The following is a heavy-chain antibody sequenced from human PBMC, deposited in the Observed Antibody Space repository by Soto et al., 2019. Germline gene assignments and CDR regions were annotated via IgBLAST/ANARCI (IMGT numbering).Heavy chain of an antibody. Sequence: EVQVLESGGGLVQPGGSLRLSCAATGFTFSDLAMSWVIQAPGKGLAWVSRIYGGGNGPHYADSVKGRVTISRDKSKNTLYLQMTSLRAEDTAVYYCAKMVGIDQWAYSFDYWGQGTLVTVSS. J-gene: IGHJ4*02. V-gene: IGHV3-23*01. CDR2: IYGGGNGP. CDR3: AKMVGIDQWAYSFDY. CDR1: GFTFSDLA. D-gene: IGHD2-21*01.